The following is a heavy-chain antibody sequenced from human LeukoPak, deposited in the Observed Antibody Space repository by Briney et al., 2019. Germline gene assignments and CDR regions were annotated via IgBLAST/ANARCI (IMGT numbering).Heavy chain of an antibody. CDR3: ARGTEMTSSSGYYSFDY. CDR1: GGSISTFF. V-gene: IGHV4-4*07. J-gene: IGHJ4*02. Sequence: SETLSLTCTVSGGSISTFFWTWIRQSAGKGLEWIGRIYMGTTYYNPSVESRVTISVDTSNNRFSLKLTSLTAADTAVYYCARGTEMTSSSGYYSFDYWGRGSLVTVSS. D-gene: IGHD3-22*01. CDR2: IYMGTT.